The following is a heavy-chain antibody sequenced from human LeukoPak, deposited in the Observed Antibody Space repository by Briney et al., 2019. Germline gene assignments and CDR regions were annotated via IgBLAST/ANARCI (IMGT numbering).Heavy chain of an antibody. V-gene: IGHV1-2*02. D-gene: IGHD5/OR15-5a*01. Sequence: GASVKLSCKASGYTFTGYYVHCVRQAPGQGLECMVWINPNSGATNYAQKFQGRVTMTRDTSITTAYIKLTMRTSRDPAVYDWPRDMSIRVPVHYRHWFDPWGQRTQVTVSS. CDR3: PRDMSIRVPVHYRHWFDP. CDR1: GYTFTGYY. CDR2: INPNSGAT. J-gene: IGHJ5*02.